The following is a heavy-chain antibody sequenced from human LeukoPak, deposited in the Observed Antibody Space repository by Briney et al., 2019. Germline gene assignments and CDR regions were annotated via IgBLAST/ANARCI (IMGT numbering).Heavy chain of an antibody. J-gene: IGHJ4*02. CDR1: GYTFTSND. CDR3: TRNGGGLGY. V-gene: IGHV1-8*01. Sequence: GASVKVSCTASGYTFTSNDIIWVRQATGQGLKYVGWMAPNTGATGPAQNFQGRVTMTRDTSISTAYLELSSLTSDDTAIYYCTRNGGGLGYWGQGTLVTVSS. D-gene: IGHD4-23*01. CDR2: MAPNTGAT.